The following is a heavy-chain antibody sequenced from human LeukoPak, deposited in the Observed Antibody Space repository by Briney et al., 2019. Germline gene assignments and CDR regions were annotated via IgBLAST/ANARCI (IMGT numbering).Heavy chain of an antibody. V-gene: IGHV3-7*05. CDR2: IKQDGSER. CDR3: ARDIRLSYVGSTYFDH. CDR1: KFTFTNYW. D-gene: IGHD1-26*01. J-gene: IGHJ4*02. Sequence: PGGSLRLSCAASKFTFTNYWMSWVPLAPGKGLEWVANIKQDGSERYYVDSVKDRFTISRDDTENSLYLEMNSLRAEDTAVYYCARDIRLSYVGSTYFDHWGQGNLVTVSS.